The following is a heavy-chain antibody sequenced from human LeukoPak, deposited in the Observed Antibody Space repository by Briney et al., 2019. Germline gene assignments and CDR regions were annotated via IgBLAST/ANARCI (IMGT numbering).Heavy chain of an antibody. CDR2: IIPSLGIA. V-gene: IGHV1-69*04. D-gene: IGHD3-22*01. CDR3: ASPPADYYDSRDYFDY. J-gene: IGHJ4*02. CDR1: VGTFSSYV. Sequence: SVDVSCKASVGTFSSYVISWVRQAPGQGLEWMGRIIPSLGIANYAQKFQRRVTITADKSTSTAYMELSSLRSEDTAVYYCASPPADYYDSRDYFDYWGQGTLVTVSS.